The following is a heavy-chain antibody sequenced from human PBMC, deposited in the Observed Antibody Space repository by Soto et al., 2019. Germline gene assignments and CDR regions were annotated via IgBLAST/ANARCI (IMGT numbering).Heavy chain of an antibody. D-gene: IGHD1-7*01. CDR1: GGSISSSSYY. J-gene: IGHJ4*02. CDR2: IYYSGST. Sequence: SETLSLTCTVSGGSISSSSYYWGWIRQPPGKGLEWIGSIYYSGSTYYNPSLKSRVTISVDTSKNQFSLKLSSVTAADTAVYYCARHSLSITGTSQYYFDYWGQGTLVTVSS. V-gene: IGHV4-39*01. CDR3: ARHSLSITGTSQYYFDY.